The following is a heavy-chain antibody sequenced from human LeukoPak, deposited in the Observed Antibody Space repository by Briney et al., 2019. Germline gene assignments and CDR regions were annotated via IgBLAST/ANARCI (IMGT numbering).Heavy chain of an antibody. CDR3: ARDVPHNWFDT. V-gene: IGHV3-74*01. CDR1: GITFGNNW. J-gene: IGHJ5*02. Sequence: GGSLRLSCAASGITFGNNWMHWVRQGPGKGLVWISRINSDGGGAIYADSVKGRFAVSRDNAKNTLYLQMNSLRAEDTAVYYCARDVPHNWFDTWAREPWSPSPQ. CDR2: INSDGGGA.